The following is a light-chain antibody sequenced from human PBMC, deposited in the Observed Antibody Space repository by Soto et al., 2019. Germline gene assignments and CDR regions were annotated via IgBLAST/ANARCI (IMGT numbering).Light chain of an antibody. J-gene: IGLJ1*01. Sequence: QSALTQPASVSGSPGQSITISCTGTSSDVGFYNYVSWYQQNPGKAPKLMIYEVRNRPSGVSNRFSGSKSGNTASLTISGLQAEDEADYYCSSFTNTDTLVFGTGTKVDRP. CDR2: EVR. V-gene: IGLV2-14*01. CDR1: SSDVGFYNY. CDR3: SSFTNTDTLV.